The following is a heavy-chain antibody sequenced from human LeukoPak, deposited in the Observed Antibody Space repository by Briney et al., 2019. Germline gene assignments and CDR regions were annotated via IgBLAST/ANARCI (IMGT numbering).Heavy chain of an antibody. D-gene: IGHD3-10*01. CDR3: ARDQYATMVRGVIIGVGDY. Sequence: SVKVSCKASGGTLSSYAISWVRQATGQGLEWMGGIIPIFGTANYAQKFQGRVTITADESTSTAYMELSSLRSEDTAVYYCARDQYATMVRGVIIGVGDYWGQGTLVTVSS. CDR1: GGTLSSYA. J-gene: IGHJ4*02. CDR2: IIPIFGTA. V-gene: IGHV1-69*13.